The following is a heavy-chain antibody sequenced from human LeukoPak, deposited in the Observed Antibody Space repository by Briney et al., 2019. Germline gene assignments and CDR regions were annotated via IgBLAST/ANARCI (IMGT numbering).Heavy chain of an antibody. CDR2: IYGSGST. D-gene: IGHD3-9*01. V-gene: IGHV4-59*08. Sequence: SETLSLTCTVAGDSLSSHYWSWIRQPPGKGLEWIGYIYGSGSTHYDPSLRSRVTISEDTSKDQFSLKLTSVTAADTAVYYCARTGYYNGRDRHVDYWGQGTLVTVSS. CDR1: GDSLSSHY. CDR3: ARTGYYNGRDRHVDY. J-gene: IGHJ4*02.